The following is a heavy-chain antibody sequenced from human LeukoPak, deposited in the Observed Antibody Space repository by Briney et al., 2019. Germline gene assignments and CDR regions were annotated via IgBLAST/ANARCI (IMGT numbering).Heavy chain of an antibody. CDR3: ARGPAWDFWSGLFDY. Sequence: ASVKVSCKASGYTFTGYYMHWVRQAPGQGLEWMGWINTNTGNPTYAQGFTGRFVFSLDTSVSTAYLQISSLKAEDTAVYYCARGPAWDFWSGLFDYWGQGTLVTVSS. CDR2: INTNTGNP. J-gene: IGHJ4*02. CDR1: GYTFTGYY. V-gene: IGHV7-4-1*02. D-gene: IGHD3-3*01.